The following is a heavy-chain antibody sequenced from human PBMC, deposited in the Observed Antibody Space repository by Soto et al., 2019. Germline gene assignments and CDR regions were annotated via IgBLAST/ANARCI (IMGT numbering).Heavy chain of an antibody. Sequence: PGESLKSAGKGSGYKFTSYCIGWVRQMPGKGLEWMGIIYPGDSDTRYSPSFQGQVTISADKSVSTAYLQWSSLKASDTAMYYCAGRGSDVTTLAFDIWGQGTMVTVSS. CDR3: AGRGSDVTTLAFDI. J-gene: IGHJ3*02. V-gene: IGHV5-51*01. D-gene: IGHD4-17*01. CDR1: GYKFTSYC. CDR2: IYPGDSDT.